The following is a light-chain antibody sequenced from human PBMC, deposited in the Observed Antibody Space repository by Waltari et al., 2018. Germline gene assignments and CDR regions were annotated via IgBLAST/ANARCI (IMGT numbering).Light chain of an antibody. CDR3: GAWDDRLNAWV. CDR1: SSNIGNNA. J-gene: IGLJ3*02. CDR2: YDD. V-gene: IGLV1-36*01. Sequence: QSVLTQSPSVSEAPRQRVTISCSGSSSNIGNNAVNWYQQFPGKAPKVLIYYDDLLPAGVSDRFSGSKSGTSASRAISGRQAEDEADYYCGAWDDRLNAWVFGGGTKLTVL.